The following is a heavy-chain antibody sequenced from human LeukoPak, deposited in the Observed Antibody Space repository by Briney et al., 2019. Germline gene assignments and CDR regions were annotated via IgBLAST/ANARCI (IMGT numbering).Heavy chain of an antibody. CDR1: GYTFTGYY. V-gene: IGHV1-2*02. Sequence: ASMKVSCKAFGYTFTGYYIHWVRQAPGQGLEWMGWINPNSGGTKYSQKFQGRVTITRDTSASTAYMELSSLRSDDTAVYYCARTNYGDYTGPYYYYGMDVWGQGTTVTVSS. CDR2: INPNSGGT. D-gene: IGHD4-17*01. CDR3: ARTNYGDYTGPYYYYGMDV. J-gene: IGHJ6*02.